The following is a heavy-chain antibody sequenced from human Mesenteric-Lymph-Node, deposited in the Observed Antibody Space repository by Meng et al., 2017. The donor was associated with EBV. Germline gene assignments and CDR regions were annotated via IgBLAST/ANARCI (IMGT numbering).Heavy chain of an antibody. CDR3: ARVAYCSGGSCYLYYFDY. CDR1: GGSISSSNW. V-gene: IGHV4-4*02. CDR2: IYHSGST. J-gene: IGHJ4*02. Sequence: GPLQTWAAGLVNPSGTLSLTCAVSGGSISSSNWWSWVRQPPGKGLEWIGEIYHSGSTNYNPSLKSRVTISVDKSKNQFSLKLSSVTAADTAVYYCARVAYCSGGSCYLYYFDYWGQGTLVTVSS. D-gene: IGHD2-15*01.